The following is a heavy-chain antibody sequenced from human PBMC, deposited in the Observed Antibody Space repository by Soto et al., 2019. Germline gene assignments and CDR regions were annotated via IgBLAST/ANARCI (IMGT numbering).Heavy chain of an antibody. CDR1: GYTFTGYY. V-gene: IGHV1-2*02. D-gene: IGHD6-6*01. Sequence: ASVKVSCKASGYTFTGYYMHWVRQAPGQGLEWMGWINPNSGGTNYAQKFQGRVTMTRDTSISTAYMELSRLRSDDTAVYYCARAREPEYSSSIFFDYWGRGTVVTVSS. J-gene: IGHJ4*01. CDR2: INPNSGGT. CDR3: ARAREPEYSSSIFFDY.